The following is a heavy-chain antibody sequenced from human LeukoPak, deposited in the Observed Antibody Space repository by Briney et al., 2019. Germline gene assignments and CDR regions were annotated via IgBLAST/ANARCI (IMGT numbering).Heavy chain of an antibody. V-gene: IGHV3-48*01. CDR3: ARDGGGTDY. J-gene: IGHJ4*02. CDR1: GFTFSSYS. Sequence: PGGSLRLSCAASGFTFSSYSMNWARQAPGKGLEWVSYISSSSSTIYYADSVKGRFTISRDNAKNSLYLQMNSLRAEDTAVYYCARDGGGTDYWGQGTLVTVSS. CDR2: ISSSSSTI. D-gene: IGHD2-15*01.